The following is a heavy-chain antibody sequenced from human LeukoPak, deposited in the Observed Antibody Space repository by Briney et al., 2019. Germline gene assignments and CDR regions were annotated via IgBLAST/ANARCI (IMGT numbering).Heavy chain of an antibody. CDR1: GFILSDHY. V-gene: IGHV3-72*01. Sequence: PGGSLRLSCAASGFILSDHYMDWVRQAPGRGLEWVGRSRSKARSYTTEYAASVKGRFTISGDDSKNSLYLQMNSLRIEDTAVYHCTFGSSSRGPHYMDVWGQGTTVTASS. J-gene: IGHJ6*02. CDR3: TFGSSSRGPHYMDV. D-gene: IGHD6-6*01. CDR2: SRSKARSYTT.